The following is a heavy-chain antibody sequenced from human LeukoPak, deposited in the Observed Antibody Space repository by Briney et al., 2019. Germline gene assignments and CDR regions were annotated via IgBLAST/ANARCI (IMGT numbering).Heavy chain of an antibody. D-gene: IGHD6-13*01. J-gene: IGHJ4*02. CDR3: ASPSVSSSPYYFDY. CDR1: GYTFTSYD. V-gene: IGHV1-8*01. CDR2: MNPNSGNT. Sequence: GASVKVSCKASGYTFTSYDINWVRQATGQGHEWMGWMNPNSGNTGYAQKFQGRVTMTRNTSISTAYMELSSLRSEDTAVYYCASPSVSSSPYYFDYWGQGTLVTVSS.